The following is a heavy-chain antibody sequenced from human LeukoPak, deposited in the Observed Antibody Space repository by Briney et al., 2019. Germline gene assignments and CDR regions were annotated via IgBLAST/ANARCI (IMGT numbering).Heavy chain of an antibody. Sequence: ASVKVSCKASGYTFTGYYMHWVRQAPGQGLEWMGWINPNSGGTNYAQKFQGRVTMTRDTSISTAYMELSGLRSDDTAVYYCARDRRPGGYYDSSGYYNYFDYWGQGTLVTVSS. V-gene: IGHV1-2*02. D-gene: IGHD3-22*01. CDR3: ARDRRPGGYYDSSGYYNYFDY. CDR2: INPNSGGT. J-gene: IGHJ4*02. CDR1: GYTFTGYY.